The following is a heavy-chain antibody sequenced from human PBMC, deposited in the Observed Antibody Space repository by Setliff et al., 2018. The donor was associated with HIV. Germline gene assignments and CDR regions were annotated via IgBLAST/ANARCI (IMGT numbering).Heavy chain of an antibody. V-gene: IGHV4-39*01. D-gene: IGHD2-15*01. J-gene: IGHJ5*02. CDR2: IYYTGNT. CDR1: DGSITTDNYF. CDR3: ARHEGYLYDGSRYFGRFDP. Sequence: SETLSLTCTVSDGSITTDNYFWGWIRQPPGKCLEWIGSIYYTGNTYSNSSLKSRVSMSVDMSKKQISLRLHSVTAADTAVYYCARHEGYLYDGSRYFGRFDPWGQGALVTVSS.